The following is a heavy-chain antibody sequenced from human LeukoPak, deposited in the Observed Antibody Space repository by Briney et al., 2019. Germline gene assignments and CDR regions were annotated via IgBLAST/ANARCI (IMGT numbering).Heavy chain of an antibody. Sequence: GASVKVSCKASGYTFTSDDINWVRQATGQGLEWMGWMNPNSGNTGYAQKFQGRVTMTRNTSISTAYMELSSLRSEDTAVYYCARGFEGRSSSWRNYYYYYMDVWGKGTTVTVSS. D-gene: IGHD6-13*01. CDR2: MNPNSGNT. CDR1: GYTFTSDD. CDR3: ARGFEGRSSSWRNYYYYYMDV. J-gene: IGHJ6*03. V-gene: IGHV1-8*01.